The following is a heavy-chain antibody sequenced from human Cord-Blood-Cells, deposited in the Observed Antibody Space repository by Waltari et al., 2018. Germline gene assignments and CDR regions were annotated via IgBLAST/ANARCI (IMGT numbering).Heavy chain of an antibody. CDR2: INHSGST. D-gene: IGHD2-2*01. J-gene: IGHJ4*02. Sequence: QVQPQQWGAGLLKPSETLSPTCAVYGGSFSGYYWIWIRQPPGKGLEWIGEINHSGSTNYNPSLKSRVTISVDTSKNQFSLKLSSVTAADTAVYYCAGRVAPYYFDYWGQGTLVTVSS. V-gene: IGHV4-34*01. CDR1: GGSFSGYY. CDR3: AGRVAPYYFDY.